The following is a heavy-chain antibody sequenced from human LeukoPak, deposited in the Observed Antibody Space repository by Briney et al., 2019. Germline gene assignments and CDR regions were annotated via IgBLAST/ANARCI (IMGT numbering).Heavy chain of an antibody. CDR2: ISYSGSYI. Sequence: GGSLRLSCAASGFTFSSYWMTWVRQAPGKGLEWVSSISYSGSYICYSDSVKGRFTISRDNAENSLYLQMNSLRAEDTAVYYCARGAYGDGYYFDSWGQGTLVTVSS. J-gene: IGHJ4*02. D-gene: IGHD4-17*01. CDR1: GFTFSSYW. CDR3: ARGAYGDGYYFDS. V-gene: IGHV3-21*01.